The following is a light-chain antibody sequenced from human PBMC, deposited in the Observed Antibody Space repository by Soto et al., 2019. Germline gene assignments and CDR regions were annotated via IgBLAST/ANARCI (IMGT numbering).Light chain of an antibody. V-gene: IGLV2-14*01. CDR2: DVS. CDR1: SSDVGGYKY. CDR3: SSYTSSSTPYV. J-gene: IGLJ1*01. Sequence: QSALTHPASVSGSPGQSITISCTGTSSDVGGYKYVSWYQQYPGKAPKLIIYDVSYRPSGVSNRFSGSKSDNTASLTISGLQAEDEADYYCSSYTSSSTPYVFGTGTKLTVL.